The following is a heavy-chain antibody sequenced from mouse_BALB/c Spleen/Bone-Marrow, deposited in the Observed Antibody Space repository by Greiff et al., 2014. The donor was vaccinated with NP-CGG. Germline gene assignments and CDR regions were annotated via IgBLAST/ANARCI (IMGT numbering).Heavy chain of an antibody. CDR2: INPSTGYT. CDR3: AREGYYGSPFAY. D-gene: IGHD1-1*01. Sequence: QVQLQQSGAELAKPGASVKMSCKASGYTFTSYWMHWVKQRPVQGLEWIGYINPSTGYTEYNQKFKDKATLTADKSSSTAYMQLSSLTSEDSAVYYCAREGYYGSPFAYWGQGTLVTVSA. J-gene: IGHJ3*01. CDR1: GYTFTSYW. V-gene: IGHV1-7*01.